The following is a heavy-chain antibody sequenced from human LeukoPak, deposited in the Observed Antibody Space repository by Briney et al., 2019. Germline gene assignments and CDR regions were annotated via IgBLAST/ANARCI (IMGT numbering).Heavy chain of an antibody. D-gene: IGHD2-21*02. Sequence: GESLKISCKGSGYSFTSYWIGWVRQMPGKGLEWMGIIYPGASDTRYSPSFQGQVTISADKSISTAYLQWSSLKASDTAMYYCARQSCGGDCYPDAFDIWGQGTMVTVSS. CDR2: IYPGASDT. V-gene: IGHV5-51*01. J-gene: IGHJ3*02. CDR1: GYSFTSYW. CDR3: ARQSCGGDCYPDAFDI.